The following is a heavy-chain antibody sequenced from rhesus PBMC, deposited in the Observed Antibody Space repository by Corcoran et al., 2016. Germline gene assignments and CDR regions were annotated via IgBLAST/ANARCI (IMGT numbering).Heavy chain of an antibody. D-gene: IGHD2-21*01. Sequence: QVQLQESGPGLVTPSETLSLTCAVSGASINSYWWSWIRQSPGKGLEGIGGINANNDKTTYTPSLKSRVTVSKDASKNQFSLRLSSMTAADTAVYYCAREFCPDSACYYFDSWGQGVLVTVSS. CDR1: GASINSYW. J-gene: IGHJ4*01. V-gene: IGHV4-80*01. CDR2: INANNDKT. CDR3: AREFCPDSACYYFDS.